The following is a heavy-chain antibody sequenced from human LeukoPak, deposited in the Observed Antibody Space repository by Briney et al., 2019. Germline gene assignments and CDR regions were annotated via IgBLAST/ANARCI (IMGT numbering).Heavy chain of an antibody. Sequence: GGSLRLSCAASGFTFSSYWMHWVRQAPGKGLVWVSRINTDGSSTSYADSAKGRFTISRDNAKNTLYLQMNSLRAEDTAVYYCARDSSSSHFDYWGQGTLVTVSS. CDR2: INTDGSST. J-gene: IGHJ4*02. CDR1: GFTFSSYW. CDR3: ARDSSSSHFDY. V-gene: IGHV3-74*01. D-gene: IGHD6-6*01.